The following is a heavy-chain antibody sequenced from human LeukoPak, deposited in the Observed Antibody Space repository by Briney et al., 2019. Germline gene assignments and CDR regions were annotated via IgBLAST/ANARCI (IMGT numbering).Heavy chain of an antibody. D-gene: IGHD3-22*01. CDR2: MNPNNGNT. Sequence: ASVKVSCKASGYTFTSFDVNWVRQATGQGLEWMGWMNPNNGNTGFVQKFQGRVTMTRNTSISTAYMELSSLRSDDTAVYYCARARITMMAFDVWCQGTVVTVSS. J-gene: IGHJ3*01. CDR1: GYTFTSFD. CDR3: ARARITMMAFDV. V-gene: IGHV1-8*01.